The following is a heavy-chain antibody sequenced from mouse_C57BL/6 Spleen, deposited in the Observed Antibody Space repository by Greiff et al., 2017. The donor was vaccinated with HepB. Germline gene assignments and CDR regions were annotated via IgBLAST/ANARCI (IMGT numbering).Heavy chain of an antibody. Sequence: VQLQQSGAELVKPGASVKLSCTASGFNIKDYYMHWVKQRTEQGLEWIGRIDPEDGETKYAPKFQGKATITADTSSNTAYLQLSSRTSEDTAVYYCARAPNDGLIYWYFDVWGTGTTVTVSS. CDR3: ARAPNDGLIYWYFDV. V-gene: IGHV14-2*01. CDR1: GFNIKDYY. D-gene: IGHD2-3*01. J-gene: IGHJ1*03. CDR2: IDPEDGET.